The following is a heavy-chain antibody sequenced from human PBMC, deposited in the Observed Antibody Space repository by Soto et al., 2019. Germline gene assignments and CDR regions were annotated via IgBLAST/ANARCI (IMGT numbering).Heavy chain of an antibody. V-gene: IGHV3-21*04. CDR1: GFTFASYH. D-gene: IGHD2-15*01. Sequence: EVHLVESGGGLVMPGGSLRLSCAASGFTFASYHMSWVRQAPGKGLDWVSSINPSSSHIYYADSVRGRFTISRDDSNNSLYLHMNSLITEDVAIYYCARGYCGGVGCYLRRDAFDVWGQWTTVMVSS. J-gene: IGHJ3*01. CDR2: INPSSSHI. CDR3: ARGYCGGVGCYLRRDAFDV.